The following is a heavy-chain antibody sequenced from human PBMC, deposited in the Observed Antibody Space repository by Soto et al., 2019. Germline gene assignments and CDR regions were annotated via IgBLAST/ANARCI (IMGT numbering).Heavy chain of an antibody. CDR1: GCTFSTYA. Sequence: QVQLVQSGAEVMKPGSSVKVSCKAPGCTFSTYAISWVRQAPGQGLEWMGGVIPIFGTPKYAQKFQGRVTITADETTTTAYMTPRSLTYMDTTVYYSANSPGGSSSLDIYYYSYYGMDVWGQGTTVTVSS. CDR2: VIPIFGTP. V-gene: IGHV1-69*01. D-gene: IGHD2-15*01. J-gene: IGHJ6*02. CDR3: ANSPGGSSSLDIYYYSYYGMDV.